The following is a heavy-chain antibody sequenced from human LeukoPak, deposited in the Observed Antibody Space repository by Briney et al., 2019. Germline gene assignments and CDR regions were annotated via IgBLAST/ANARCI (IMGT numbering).Heavy chain of an antibody. CDR3: ARDRGVVGNFDY. D-gene: IGHD3-22*01. Sequence: GGSLRLPCAASGFTFSSYWMSWVRQAPGKGLEWVANIKEDGSEKYYVDSVKGRFTISRDNAKNSLYLEMNSLRAEDTALYYCARDRGVVGNFDYWGQGTLVTVSS. V-gene: IGHV3-7*03. J-gene: IGHJ4*02. CDR2: IKEDGSEK. CDR1: GFTFSSYW.